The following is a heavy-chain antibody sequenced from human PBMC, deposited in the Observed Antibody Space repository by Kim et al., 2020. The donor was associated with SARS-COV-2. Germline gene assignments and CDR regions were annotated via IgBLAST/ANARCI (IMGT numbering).Heavy chain of an antibody. V-gene: IGHV3-9*01. D-gene: IGHD3-22*01. J-gene: IGHJ5*02. CDR1: GFTFDDYA. Sequence: GGSLRLSCAASGFTFDDYAMHWVRQAPGKGLEWVSGISWNSGSIGYADSVKGRFTISRDNAKNSLYLQMNSLRAEDTALYYCAKSAKTYYYDSSGYDWFDPWGQGTLVTVSS. CDR3: AKSAKTYYYDSSGYDWFDP. CDR2: ISWNSGSI.